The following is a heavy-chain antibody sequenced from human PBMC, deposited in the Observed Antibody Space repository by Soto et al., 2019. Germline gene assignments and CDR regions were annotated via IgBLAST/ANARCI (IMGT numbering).Heavy chain of an antibody. V-gene: IGHV5-51*01. Sequence: GYGETFADDGIAWVLQMPGKVLEWMGIIFPGDSDTRYSPSFQGQVTFSSDKSIKTAYLQWSSLKTSDTAVYYCARRVAANPYFDLWGQGALVTVSS. J-gene: IGHJ4*02. CDR3: ARRVAANPYFDL. CDR2: IFPGDSDT. D-gene: IGHD2-15*01. CDR1: GETFADDG.